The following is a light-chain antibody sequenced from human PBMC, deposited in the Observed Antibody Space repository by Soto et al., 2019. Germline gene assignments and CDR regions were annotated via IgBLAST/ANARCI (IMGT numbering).Light chain of an antibody. J-gene: IGLJ1*01. CDR2: DVS. Sequence: QSALTQPASVSGSTGQSITISCTGTSSDVGGYNYVSWYQQHPGKAPKLLIYDVSNRPSGLSNRFSGSKSGNTASLTISGLQAEVEAEFYCRSYTSRGTYIFGTGTKLTVL. V-gene: IGLV2-14*01. CDR1: SSDVGGYNY. CDR3: RSYTSRGTYI.